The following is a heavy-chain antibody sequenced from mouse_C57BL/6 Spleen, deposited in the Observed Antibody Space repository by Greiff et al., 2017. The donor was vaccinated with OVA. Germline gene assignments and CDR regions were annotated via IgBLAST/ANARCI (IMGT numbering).Heavy chain of an antibody. V-gene: IGHV10-3*01. D-gene: IGHD2-2*01. J-gene: IGHJ1*03. Sequence: EVKLVESGGGLVQPKGSLKLSCAASGFTFNTYAMHWVRQAPGKGLEWVARISSKSSNYATYSADSVKDRFTIARDESQSMLYLKMNNLKTEDTAMYYCVRDGGYYGYFDVWGTGTTVTVSS. CDR1: GFTFNTYA. CDR3: VRDGGYYGYFDV. CDR2: ISSKSSNYAT.